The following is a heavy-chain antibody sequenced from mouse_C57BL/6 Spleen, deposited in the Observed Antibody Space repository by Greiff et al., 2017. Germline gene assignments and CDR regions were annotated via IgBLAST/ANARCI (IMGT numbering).Heavy chain of an antibody. V-gene: IGHV1-53*01. CDR2: INPSNGGT. CDR1: GYTFTSYW. Sequence: QVQLQQPGTELVKPGASVKLSCKASGYTFTSYWMHWVKQRPGQGLEWIGNINPSNGGTNYNEKFKSKATLTVDKSSSTAYMQLSSLTSEDSAVYYCAREGDYYGSSSAWFAYWGQGTLVTVSA. D-gene: IGHD1-1*01. CDR3: AREGDYYGSSSAWFAY. J-gene: IGHJ3*01.